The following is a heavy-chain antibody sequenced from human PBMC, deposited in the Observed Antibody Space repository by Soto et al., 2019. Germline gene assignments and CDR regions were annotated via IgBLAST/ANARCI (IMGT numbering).Heavy chain of an antibody. D-gene: IGHD6-13*01. J-gene: IGHJ4*02. CDR3: ARDLAAGEH. CDR2: INPASGST. Sequence: QVQLVQSGAEVKKPGASVKVSCRTSGYTFTHYYIHWVRQAPGQGLEWLGIINPASGSTNYAQDFQGRVPLTVDTSTTTVYMELSGLRAEDTAIFYCARDLAAGEHWGQGTLVTVSS. CDR1: GYTFTHYY. V-gene: IGHV1-46*01.